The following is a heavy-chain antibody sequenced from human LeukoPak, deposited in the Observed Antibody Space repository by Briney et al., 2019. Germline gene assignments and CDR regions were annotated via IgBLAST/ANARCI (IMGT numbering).Heavy chain of an antibody. J-gene: IGHJ4*02. CDR1: EFAFSNYW. D-gene: IGHD1-1*01. CDR2: IKPDGTEK. Sequence: PGGTLRLSCAASEFAFSNYWMTWVRQAPGKGLQWVANIKPDGTEKNYVDSVKGRFTISRDNAKNSVYLQLNSLRVDDTALYYCARTPLTQLEPDYFDSWGQGTLVSVS. CDR3: ARTPLTQLEPDYFDS. V-gene: IGHV3-7*01.